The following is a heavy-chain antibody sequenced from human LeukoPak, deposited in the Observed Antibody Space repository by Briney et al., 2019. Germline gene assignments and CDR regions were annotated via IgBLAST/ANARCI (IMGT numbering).Heavy chain of an antibody. CDR3: ARDLGIAAAGTGFDP. V-gene: IGHV1-69*01. CDR2: IIPIFGTA. Sequence: ASVKVSCKASGGTFSSYAISWVRQAPGQGLEWMGGIIPIFGTANYAQKFQGRVTITADESTSTAYMELSSPRSEDTAVYYCARDLGIAAAGTGFDPWGQGTLVTVSS. CDR1: GGTFSSYA. J-gene: IGHJ5*02. D-gene: IGHD6-13*01.